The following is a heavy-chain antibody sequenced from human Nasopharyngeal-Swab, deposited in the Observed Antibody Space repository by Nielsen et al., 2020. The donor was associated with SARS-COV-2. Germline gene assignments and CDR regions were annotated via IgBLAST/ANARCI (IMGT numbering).Heavy chain of an antibody. CDR2: ISGSGRST. V-gene: IGHV3-23*01. J-gene: IGHJ4*02. D-gene: IGHD4-17*01. Sequence: GGSLRLSCVASGFYLSHYAMSWVRQAPGKGLEWVSGISGSGRSTYYADSVEGRFAISRDTSTSTLYLEMSSLRADDTALYYCAKDEIDQRSRFDYWGQGTPVTVSS. CDR1: GFYLSHYA. CDR3: AKDEIDQRSRFDY.